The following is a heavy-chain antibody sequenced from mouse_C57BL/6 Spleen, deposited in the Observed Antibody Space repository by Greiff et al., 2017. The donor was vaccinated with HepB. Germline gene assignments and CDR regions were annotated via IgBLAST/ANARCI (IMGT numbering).Heavy chain of an antibody. CDR3: ARPMATVVAFDY. J-gene: IGHJ2*01. CDR2: ISSGSSNN. Sequence: DVMLMESGGGLVKPGGSLKLSCAASGFTFSDYGMHWVRQAPENGLEWVAYISSGSSNNYYADTVKGRFTISRDNAKNTLFLQMTSLRSEDTAMYYCARPMATVVAFDYWGQGTTLTVSS. CDR1: GFTFSDYG. V-gene: IGHV5-17*01. D-gene: IGHD1-1*01.